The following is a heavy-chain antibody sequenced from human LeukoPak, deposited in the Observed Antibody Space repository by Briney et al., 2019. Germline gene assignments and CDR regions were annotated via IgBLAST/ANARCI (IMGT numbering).Heavy chain of an antibody. D-gene: IGHD6-6*01. CDR2: ISGSGGST. V-gene: IGHV3-23*01. J-gene: IGHJ4*02. CDR3: AKGPYSSSSYFDY. Sequence: PGGSLRLSCAASGFTFSSYAMSWVRQAPGKGLEWVSAISGSGGSTYYADSVNGRFTISRDNSKNTLYLQMNSLRAEDTAVYYCAKGPYSSSSYFDYWGQGTLVTVSS. CDR1: GFTFSSYA.